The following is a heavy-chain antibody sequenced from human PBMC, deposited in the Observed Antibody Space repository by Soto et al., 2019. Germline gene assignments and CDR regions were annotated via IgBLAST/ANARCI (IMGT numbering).Heavy chain of an antibody. Sequence: QDHVVQSGAEVKKPGASVKVSCKASGYTLFRNGISWVRQAPGQGLEWMGWISGYDGSTNYAQKFQARVTMTTDTTRSTAYMELRSMRADDTAVYYCVSGRSYSDGTDKKYYYGMDVWGQGTTVAVSS. CDR1: GYTLFRNG. J-gene: IGHJ6*02. V-gene: IGHV1-18*01. D-gene: IGHD1-26*01. CDR2: ISGYDGST. CDR3: VSGRSYSDGTDKKYYYGMDV.